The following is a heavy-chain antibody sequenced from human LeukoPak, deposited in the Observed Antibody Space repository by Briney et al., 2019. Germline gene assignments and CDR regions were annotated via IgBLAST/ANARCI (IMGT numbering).Heavy chain of an antibody. Sequence: PGGSLRLSCTASGFTFGDYAMSWVRQAPGKGLEWVGFIRSKAYGGTTEYAASVKGRFTISRDDSKSIAYLQMNSLKTEDTAVYYCTRDPLLMYAFDIWGQGTMVTVSS. J-gene: IGHJ3*02. CDR3: TRDPLLMYAFDI. V-gene: IGHV3-49*04. D-gene: IGHD3-10*01. CDR2: IRSKAYGGTT. CDR1: GFTFGDYA.